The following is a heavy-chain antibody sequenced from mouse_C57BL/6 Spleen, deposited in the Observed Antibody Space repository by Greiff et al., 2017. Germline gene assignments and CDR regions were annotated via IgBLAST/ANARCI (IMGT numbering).Heavy chain of an antibody. Sequence: DVKLQESGGDLVKPGGSLKLSCAASGFTFSSYAMSWVRQTPEKRLEWVATISDGGSYTYYPDNVKGRFTISRDNAKNNLYLQMSHLKSEDTAMYYCARDERSWFEYWGQGTTVTVSA. V-gene: IGHV5-4*01. CDR2: ISDGGSYT. CDR3: ARDERSWFEY. J-gene: IGHJ3*01. CDR1: GFTFSSYA.